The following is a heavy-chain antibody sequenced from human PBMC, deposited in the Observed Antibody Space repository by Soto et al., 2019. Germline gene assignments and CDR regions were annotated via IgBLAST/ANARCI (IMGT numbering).Heavy chain of an antibody. CDR3: AKDLFEYYDILTGYSVFFDY. D-gene: IGHD3-9*01. CDR1: GFTFSSYA. Sequence: PGGSLRLSCAASGFTFSSYAMSWVRQAPGKGLEWVSAISGSGGSTYYADSVKGRFTISRDNSKNTLYLQMNSLRAEDTAVYYCAKDLFEYYDILTGYSVFFDYWGQGTLVTVSS. V-gene: IGHV3-23*01. J-gene: IGHJ4*02. CDR2: ISGSGGST.